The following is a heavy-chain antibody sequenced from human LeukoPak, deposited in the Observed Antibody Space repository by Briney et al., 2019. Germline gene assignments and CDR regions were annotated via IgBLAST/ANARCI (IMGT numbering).Heavy chain of an antibody. CDR1: GGSFSGYY. Sequence: SETLSLTCAVYGGSFSGYYWSWIRQPPGKGLEWIGEINHSGSTNYSPSLKSRVTISVDTSKNQFSLKLSSVTAADTAVYYCARARWYQPATGFDYWGQGTLVAVSS. V-gene: IGHV4-34*01. CDR2: INHSGST. J-gene: IGHJ4*02. D-gene: IGHD2-2*01. CDR3: ARARWYQPATGFDY.